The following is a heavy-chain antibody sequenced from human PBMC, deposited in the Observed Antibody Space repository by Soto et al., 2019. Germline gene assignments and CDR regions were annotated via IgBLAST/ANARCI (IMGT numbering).Heavy chain of an antibody. V-gene: IGHV4-34*01. CDR3: ARGGGLLLRKRISYYCYMGV. D-gene: IGHD2-15*01. CDR1: GGSFSGYY. CDR2: INHSGST. J-gene: IGHJ6*03. Sequence: SETLSLTCAAYGGSFSGYYWSWIRQPPGKGLEWIGEINHSGSTNSNPSLKSRVTISVDTSKNQFSLKLSSVPAADTAVYYCARGGGLLLRKRISYYCYMGVWGKGTKVTVSS.